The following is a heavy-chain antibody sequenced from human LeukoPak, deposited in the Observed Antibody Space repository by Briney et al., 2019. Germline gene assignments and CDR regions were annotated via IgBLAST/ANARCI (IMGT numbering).Heavy chain of an antibody. CDR1: GFTFDDYA. Sequence: GGSLRLSCAASGFTFDDYAMHWVRQAPGKGLEWVSGISWNSGSIGYADSVKGRFTISRDNAKNSLYLQMNSLRAEDTALYYCAKDIGTHWGQGTLVTVSS. V-gene: IGHV3-9*01. J-gene: IGHJ4*02. CDR3: AKDIGTH. CDR2: ISWNSGSI. D-gene: IGHD1-1*01.